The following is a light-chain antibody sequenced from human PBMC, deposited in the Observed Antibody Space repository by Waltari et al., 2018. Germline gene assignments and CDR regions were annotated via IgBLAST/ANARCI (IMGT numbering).Light chain of an antibody. J-gene: IGLJ2*01. CDR2: DVS. V-gene: IGLV2-14*03. Sequence: QSALTQPASVSGSPGQSITISCTGTSSDVGAYNYVSWYQQHPGKAPKLMIYDVSNRPSGVSNRFSVSQSGNTASLTISGLQAEDEADYYCSSYISSSTLELFGGGTSLTIL. CDR3: SSYISSSTLEL. CDR1: SSDVGAYNY.